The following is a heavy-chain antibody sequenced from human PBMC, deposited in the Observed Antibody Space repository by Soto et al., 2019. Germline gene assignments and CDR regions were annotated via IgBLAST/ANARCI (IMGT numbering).Heavy chain of an antibody. J-gene: IGHJ4*02. D-gene: IGHD5-18*01. CDR3: ATWDTAMGGFFDY. CDR2: IYHSGST. Sequence: SDTLSLTCAVSGGSISSSNWWSWVRQPPGKGLEWIGEIYHSGSTNYNPSLKSRVTISVDKSKNQFSLKLSSVTAADTAVYYCATWDTAMGGFFDYWGQGTLVTVSS. V-gene: IGHV4-4*02. CDR1: GGSISSSNW.